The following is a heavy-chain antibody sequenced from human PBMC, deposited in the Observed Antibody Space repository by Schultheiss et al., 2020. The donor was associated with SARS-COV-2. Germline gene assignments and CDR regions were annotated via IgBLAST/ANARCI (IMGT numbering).Heavy chain of an antibody. CDR2: IWYDGSNK. CDR3: AKDKGTGTTPGMDV. D-gene: IGHD1-1*01. V-gene: IGHV3-30*02. CDR1: GFTFSSYG. Sequence: GESLKISCAASGFTFSSYGMHWVRQAPGKGLEWVAVIWYDGSNKYYADSVKGRFTISRDNSENTLYLQMNSLRAEDTAVYYCAKDKGTGTTPGMDVWGQGTTVTVSS. J-gene: IGHJ6*02.